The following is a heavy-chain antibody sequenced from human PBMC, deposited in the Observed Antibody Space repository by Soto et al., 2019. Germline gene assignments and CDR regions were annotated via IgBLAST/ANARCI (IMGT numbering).Heavy chain of an antibody. CDR1: GGSISSGGYY. CDR3: ARGKRSKPIAAADY. D-gene: IGHD6-13*01. V-gene: IGHV4-31*03. J-gene: IGHJ4*02. Sequence: QVQLQESGPGLVKPSQTLSLTCTVSGGSISSGGYYWSWIRQHPGKGLEWIGYIYYSGSTYYNPSLKSRVTISVDTSKNQFSLKLSSVTAAATAVYYCARGKRSKPIAAADYWGQGTLVTVSS. CDR2: IYYSGST.